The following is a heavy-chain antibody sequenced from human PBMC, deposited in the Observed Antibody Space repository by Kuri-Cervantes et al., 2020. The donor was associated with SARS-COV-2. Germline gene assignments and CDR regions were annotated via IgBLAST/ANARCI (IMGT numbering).Heavy chain of an antibody. CDR1: GFSFTSYG. D-gene: IGHD3-10*01. CDR2: IPSDGSNE. J-gene: IGHJ4*02. V-gene: IGHV3-30*02. Sequence: GGSLRLSCAASGFSFTSYGMQWVRQAPGKGLEWVAFIPSDGSNEFYADSVMRRFTISRDNSKTTLYLQMNSLRAEDTAVYYCAMFDGSVSYPEYYWGQGTLVTVSS. CDR3: AMFDGSVSYPEYY.